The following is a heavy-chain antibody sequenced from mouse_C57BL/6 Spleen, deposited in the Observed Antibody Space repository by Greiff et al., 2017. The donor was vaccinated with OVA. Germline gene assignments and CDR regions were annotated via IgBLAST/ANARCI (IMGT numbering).Heavy chain of an antibody. CDR2: IDPSDSYT. J-gene: IGHJ2*01. CDR1: GYTFTSYW. Sequence: VQLQQPGAELVKPGASVKLSCKASGYTFTSYWMQWVKQRPGQGLEWIGEIDPSDSYTNYNQKFKGKATLTVDTSSSTAYMQLSSLTSEDSAVYYCARWSSSSLFDYWGQGTTLTVSS. D-gene: IGHD1-1*01. CDR3: ARWSSSSLFDY. V-gene: IGHV1-50*01.